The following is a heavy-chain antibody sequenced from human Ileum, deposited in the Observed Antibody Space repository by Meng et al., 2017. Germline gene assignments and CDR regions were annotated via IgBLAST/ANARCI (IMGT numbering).Heavy chain of an antibody. CDR2: ISYDGSNK. J-gene: IGHJ5*02. D-gene: IGHD3-3*01. V-gene: IGHV3-30*01. Sequence: GESLKISCAASGFTFSSYAMHWVRQAPGQGLEWVAVISYDGSNKYYADSVKGRFTISRYNSKNTLYLKMNSLRAEDTAVYYCARLHVDRGSIGVDPWGRGTLVTVSS. CDR3: ARLHVDRGSIGVDP. CDR1: GFTFSSYA.